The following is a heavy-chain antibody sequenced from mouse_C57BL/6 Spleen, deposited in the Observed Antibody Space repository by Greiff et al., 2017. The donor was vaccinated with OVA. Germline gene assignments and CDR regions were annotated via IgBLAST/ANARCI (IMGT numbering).Heavy chain of an antibody. CDR3: AREGAYGNYLFGY. V-gene: IGHV1-52*01. Sequence: VQLQQPGAELVRPGSSVKLSCKASGYTFTSYWMHWVKQRPIQGLDWIGNIDTSDSETHYTQKFKDKATLTVDKSSSTAYMQLSSLTSEDSAVYYGAREGAYGNYLFGYWGQGTTLTVSS. CDR1: GYTFTSYW. J-gene: IGHJ2*01. D-gene: IGHD2-1*01. CDR2: IDTSDSET.